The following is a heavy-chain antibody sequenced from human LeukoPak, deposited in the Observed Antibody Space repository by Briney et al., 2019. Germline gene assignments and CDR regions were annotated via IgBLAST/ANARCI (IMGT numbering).Heavy chain of an antibody. V-gene: IGHV4-34*01. J-gene: IGHJ5*02. CDR1: GGSFSGYY. D-gene: IGHD4-11*01. CDR3: ARGKNYSNYVGWFDP. Sequence: SETLSLTCAVYGGSFSGYYWSWIRQPPGKGLEWIGEINHSGSTNYNPSLESRVTISVDTSKNQFSLKLSSVTAADTAVYYCARGKNYSNYVGWFDPWGQGTLVTVSS. CDR2: INHSGST.